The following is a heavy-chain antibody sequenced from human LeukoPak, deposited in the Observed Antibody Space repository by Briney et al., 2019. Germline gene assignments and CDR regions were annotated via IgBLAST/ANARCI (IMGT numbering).Heavy chain of an antibody. CDR3: AKGHGSSWSFLDY. D-gene: IGHD6-13*01. CDR2: ISYDGTIK. J-gene: IGHJ4*02. V-gene: IGHV3-30*18. Sequence: GGSLRLSCAASGFTFSSYSMNWVRQAPGKGLEWVAVISYDGTIKYCADSVKGRFTITRDNSKYTLYLQMNSLRTEDTALYYCAKGHGSSWSFLDYWGQGTLVTVSS. CDR1: GFTFSSYS.